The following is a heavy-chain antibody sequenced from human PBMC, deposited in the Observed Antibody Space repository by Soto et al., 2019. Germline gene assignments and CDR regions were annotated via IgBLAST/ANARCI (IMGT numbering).Heavy chain of an antibody. D-gene: IGHD3-10*01. V-gene: IGHV5-51*01. Sequence: GESLKISCKSSGYSFTSYWIGWVRQMPGKGLEWMGLIYPGDSDTRYSPSFQGQVTISADKSISTAYLQWSSLKASDTAMYYCARFPYYYGSGSSTHYYYYGMDVWGQGTTVTVSS. CDR3: ARFPYYYGSGSSTHYYYYGMDV. CDR2: IYPGDSDT. J-gene: IGHJ6*02. CDR1: GYSFTSYW.